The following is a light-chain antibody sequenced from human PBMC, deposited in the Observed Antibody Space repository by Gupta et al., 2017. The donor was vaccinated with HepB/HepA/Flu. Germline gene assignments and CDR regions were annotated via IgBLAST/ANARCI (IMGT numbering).Light chain of an antibody. CDR1: SSNVGRNN. Sequence: QSLLTQSTAVSGTPGPRVTISCSGSSSNVGRNNVNWYQQLPGTAPKLLIYYNDKRPSGVPDRISGSKSGTSASLAISGLQSEDEADYYCAAWDTSRNVVVFGGGTKLTVL. J-gene: IGLJ2*01. V-gene: IGLV1-44*01. CDR2: YND. CDR3: AAWDTSRNVVV.